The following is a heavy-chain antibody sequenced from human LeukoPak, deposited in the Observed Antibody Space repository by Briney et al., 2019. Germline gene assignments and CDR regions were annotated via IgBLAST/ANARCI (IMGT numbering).Heavy chain of an antibody. J-gene: IGHJ6*03. Sequence: PGESLRLSCAASGFTFSTYAMSWVRQAPGKGLEWLSTIGGGGRDTFYADSVKGRFSVSRDNSKNTLYLQMRSLRAEDTAVYFCAKNRGANYYNYYMDVWGKGTTVTVSS. CDR3: AKNRGANYYNYYMDV. CDR2: IGGGGRDT. D-gene: IGHD4/OR15-4a*01. V-gene: IGHV3-23*01. CDR1: GFTFSTYA.